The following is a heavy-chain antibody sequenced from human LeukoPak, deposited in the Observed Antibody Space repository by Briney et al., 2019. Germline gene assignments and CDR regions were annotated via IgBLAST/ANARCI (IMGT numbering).Heavy chain of an antibody. J-gene: IGHJ4*02. Sequence: GGSLRLSCAASGFIVSSNYMSWVRQAPGKGLEWVSAIYSGGSTYYADSVKGRFTISRDNSKNTLYLQMNSLRAEDTAVYYCARGDYFDYWGQGTLVTVSS. CDR1: GFIVSSNY. CDR2: IYSGGST. V-gene: IGHV3-53*01. CDR3: ARGDYFDY.